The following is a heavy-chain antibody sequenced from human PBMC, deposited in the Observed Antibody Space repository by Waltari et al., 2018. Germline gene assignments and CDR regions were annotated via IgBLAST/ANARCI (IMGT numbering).Heavy chain of an antibody. Sequence: EVQLVQSGAEVKKPGESLKISCKGSGYTFSNYWIGWVRQMPGKGLEGMGLIYRGAAETRHSPSCQGQVTISADKSFNAAYLQWSSLKASDTAMYYCARHVGGYCSGGNCYADFWGQGTLVTVSS. CDR1: GYTFSNYW. J-gene: IGHJ4*02. V-gene: IGHV5-51*01. CDR3: ARHVGGYCSGGNCYADF. D-gene: IGHD2-15*01. CDR2: IYRGAAET.